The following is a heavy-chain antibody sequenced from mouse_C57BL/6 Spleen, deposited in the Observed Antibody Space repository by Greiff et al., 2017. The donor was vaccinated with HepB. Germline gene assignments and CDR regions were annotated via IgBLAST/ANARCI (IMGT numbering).Heavy chain of an antibody. CDR3: TPLGDYWYFDV. D-gene: IGHD3-1*01. CDR1: GYTFTSYW. V-gene: IGHV1-5*01. Sequence: EVQLQQSGTVLARPGASVKMSCKTSGYTFTSYWMHWVKQRPGQGLEWIGAIDPGNSDTSYNQKLKGKAKLTAVTSASTAYMELSSLTNEDSAVYYCTPLGDYWYFDVWGTGTTVTVSS. CDR2: IDPGNSDT. J-gene: IGHJ1*03.